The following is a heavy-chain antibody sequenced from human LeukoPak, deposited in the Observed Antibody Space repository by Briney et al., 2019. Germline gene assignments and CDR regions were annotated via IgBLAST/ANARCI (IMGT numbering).Heavy chain of an antibody. V-gene: IGHV3-33*01. CDR3: ARSGVRAYRAVAPPFDY. Sequence: PGRSLRLSCAASGFTFSSYAIHWVRPAPGKGLEGVAVIWYDGSNKYYADPVKGRFTISRDNSKNPLDLKMNSLSAEDTAVYYCARSGVRAYRAVAPPFDYWGQGTLVTVSS. J-gene: IGHJ4*02. CDR1: GFTFSSYA. CDR2: IWYDGSNK. D-gene: IGHD6-19*01.